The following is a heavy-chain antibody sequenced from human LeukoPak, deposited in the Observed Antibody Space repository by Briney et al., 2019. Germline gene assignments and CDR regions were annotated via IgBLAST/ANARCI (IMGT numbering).Heavy chain of an antibody. J-gene: IGHJ4*02. CDR1: GGSISSYY. V-gene: IGHV4-59*01. Sequence: SEALSLTCTVSGGSISSYYWSWIRQPPGKGLEWIGYIYYSGSTNYNPSLKSRVTISVDTSKNQFSLKLSSVTAADTAVYYCARWAAYDSSGYYYSFDYCGQGTLVTVSS. D-gene: IGHD3-22*01. CDR2: IYYSGST. CDR3: ARWAAYDSSGYYYSFDY.